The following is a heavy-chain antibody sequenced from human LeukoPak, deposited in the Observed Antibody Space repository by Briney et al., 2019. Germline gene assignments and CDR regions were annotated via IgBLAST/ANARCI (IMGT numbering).Heavy chain of an antibody. V-gene: IGHV3-48*03. CDR1: GFSFSSYQ. D-gene: IGHD5-24*01. Sequence: GGSLRLSCAASGFSFSSYQMNWVRQAPGKGLEWVAYISSSGTTKQYADSLMGRFTISRDNAKNSLYLQMNSLRAEDTAVYYCARDTEIATIWAGGYFDYWGQGTLVTVSS. J-gene: IGHJ4*02. CDR2: ISSSGTTK. CDR3: ARDTEIATIWAGGYFDY.